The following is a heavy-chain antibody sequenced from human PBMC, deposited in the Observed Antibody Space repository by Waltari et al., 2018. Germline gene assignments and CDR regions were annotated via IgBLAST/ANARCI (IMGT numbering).Heavy chain of an antibody. CDR3: ARETLYDSSN. Sequence: QVQLQESGPGLVKPSETLSLTCTVSGGSISSHDWSWIRQPPGKGLEWIGYIYYSGSTNYNPSLKSRVTISVDTSKIQFSLKLSSVTAADTAVYYCARETLYDSSNWGQGTLVTVSS. CDR2: IYYSGST. D-gene: IGHD3-22*01. CDR1: GGSISSHD. J-gene: IGHJ4*02. V-gene: IGHV4-59*11.